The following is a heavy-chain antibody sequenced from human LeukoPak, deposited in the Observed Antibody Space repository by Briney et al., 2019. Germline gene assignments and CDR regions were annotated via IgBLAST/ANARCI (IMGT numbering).Heavy chain of an antibody. D-gene: IGHD3-10*01. CDR2: VHNSGIT. CDR3: AGYGSGSYYKAFDY. J-gene: IGHJ4*02. V-gene: IGHV4-59*01. Sequence: PSETLSLTCSVSGGSISSDYWGWIRQPPGKGLEWIAYVHNSGITRYNPSLKSRVTISIDTSKNQFSLKLNSVTAADTAVYYCAGYGSGSYYKAFDYWGQGTLATVSS. CDR1: GGSISSDY.